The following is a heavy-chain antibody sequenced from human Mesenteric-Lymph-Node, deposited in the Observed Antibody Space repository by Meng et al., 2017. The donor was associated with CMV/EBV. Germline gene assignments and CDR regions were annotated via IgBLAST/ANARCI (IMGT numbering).Heavy chain of an antibody. D-gene: IGHD6-13*01. CDR2: IYYSGST. CDR3: AGRIAAAAPDAFDI. CDR1: GGSISSYY. V-gene: IGHV4-59*01. Sequence: SETLSLTCTVSGGSISSYYWSWIRQPPGKGLEWIGYIYYSGSTNYNPSLKSRVTISVDTSKNQFSLKLSSVTAADTAVYYCAGRIAAAAPDAFDIWGQGTMVTV. J-gene: IGHJ3*02.